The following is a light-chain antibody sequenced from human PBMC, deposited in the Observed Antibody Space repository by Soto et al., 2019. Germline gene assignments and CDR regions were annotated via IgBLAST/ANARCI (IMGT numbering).Light chain of an antibody. J-gene: IGKJ4*01. CDR1: QSLLQSNGNNY. V-gene: IGKV2-28*01. CDR3: MQVLPPPPT. Sequence: DIVMTQSPLSLPVTPGETASISCRSSQSLLQSNGNNYLGWFVKKPGQSLQLLIYLGSSRASGVPDRFSSSGSGTNLTLKTSTVEADDVGIYCCMQVLPPPPTFGGGTNVEIK. CDR2: LGS.